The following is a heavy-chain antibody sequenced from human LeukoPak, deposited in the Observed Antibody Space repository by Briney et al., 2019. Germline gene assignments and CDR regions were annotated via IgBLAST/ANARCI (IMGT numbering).Heavy chain of an antibody. V-gene: IGHV4-38-2*02. D-gene: IGHD6-13*01. CDR2: IYHSGST. CDR1: GGSISSGYY. Sequence: PSETLSLTCTVSGGSISSGYYWGWIRQPPGKGLEWIGSIYHSGSTYYNPSLKSRVTISVDTSKNQFSLKLSSVTAADTAVYYCARMRLRAAAGNRGYMDVWGKGTTVTVSS. J-gene: IGHJ6*03. CDR3: ARMRLRAAAGNRGYMDV.